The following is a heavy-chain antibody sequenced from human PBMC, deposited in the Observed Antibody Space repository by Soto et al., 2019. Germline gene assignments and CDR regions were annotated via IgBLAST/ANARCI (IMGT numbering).Heavy chain of an antibody. J-gene: IGHJ4*02. D-gene: IGHD4-17*01. CDR2: IYYSGST. Sequence: SETLSLTCTVSGGSISSSSYYWGWICQPPGKGLEWIGSIYYSGSTYYNPSLKSRVTISVDTSKNQFSLKLSSVTAADTAVYYCASWHGDQTDYWGQGTLVTVSS. CDR3: ASWHGDQTDY. CDR1: GGSISSSSYY. V-gene: IGHV4-39*07.